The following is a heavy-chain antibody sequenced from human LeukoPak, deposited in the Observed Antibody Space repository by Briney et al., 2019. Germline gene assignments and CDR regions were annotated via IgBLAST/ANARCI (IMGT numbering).Heavy chain of an antibody. CDR3: ARHGGGYSFDY. J-gene: IGHJ4*02. CDR1: GGSISSYY. Sequence: SETLSLTCTVSGGSISSYYWSWIRQPPGKGLEWIGYISDSGSTNYNPSLKSRLTISVDTSKNQFSLKLSSVTAADTAVYYCARHGGGYSFDYWGQGSLVTVSS. CDR2: ISDSGST. D-gene: IGHD1-26*01. V-gene: IGHV4-59*08.